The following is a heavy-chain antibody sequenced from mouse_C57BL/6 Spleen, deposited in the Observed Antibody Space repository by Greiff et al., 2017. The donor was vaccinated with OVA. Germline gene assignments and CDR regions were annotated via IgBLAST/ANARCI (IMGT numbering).Heavy chain of an antibody. CDR1: GFTFSDYY. D-gene: IGHD1-2*01. CDR2: INYDGSST. J-gene: IGHJ4*01. CDR3: ARDPITTAMDY. Sequence: EVKLMESEGGLVQPGSSMKLSCTASGFTFSDYYMAWVRQVPEKGLEWVANINYDGSSTYYLDSLKSRFIISRDNAKNILYLQMSSLKSEDTATYYCARDPITTAMDYWGQGTSVTVSS. V-gene: IGHV5-16*01.